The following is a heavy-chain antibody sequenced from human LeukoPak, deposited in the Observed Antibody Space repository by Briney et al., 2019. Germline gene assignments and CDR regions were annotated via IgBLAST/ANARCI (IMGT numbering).Heavy chain of an antibody. CDR1: GGSISSYY. V-gene: IGHV4-4*07. CDR3: ARVEMATTIDY. J-gene: IGHJ4*02. Sequence: SETLSLXCTVSGGSISSYYWSWSRRPAGKGLEWIGRIYTSGSTNYNPPLKSRVTMSVDTSKNQFSLKLSSVTAADTAVYYCARVEMATTIDYWGQGTLVTVSS. CDR2: IYTSGST. D-gene: IGHD5-24*01.